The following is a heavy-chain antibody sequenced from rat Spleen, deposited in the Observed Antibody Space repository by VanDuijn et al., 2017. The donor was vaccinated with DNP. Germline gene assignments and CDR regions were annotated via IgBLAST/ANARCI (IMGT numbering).Heavy chain of an antibody. CDR2: ISYDGLRT. D-gene: IGHD3-1*01. V-gene: IGHV5-17*01. J-gene: IGHJ4*01. CDR3: ARDVAPYYYAMDA. CDR1: GFTFSDYA. Sequence: EVQLVESGGGLVQPGRSLKLSCAASGFTFSDYAMAWVRQAPKKGLEWVATISYDGLRTYYRDSVKGRFTISRNDAKSTLYLQMDSLRSEDTAPYYCARDVAPYYYAMDAWGQGTSVTVSS.